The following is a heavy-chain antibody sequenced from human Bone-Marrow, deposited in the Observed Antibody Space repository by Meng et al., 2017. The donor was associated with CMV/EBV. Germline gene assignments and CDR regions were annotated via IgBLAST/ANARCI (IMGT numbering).Heavy chain of an antibody. CDR1: GGTFSSYA. Sequence: SVKVSCKASGGTFSSYAISWVRPAPGQGLEWMGGIIPILGIANYAQKFQGRVTITADKSTSTAYMELSSLRSEDTAVYYCARDVGSTQIVGGDFDPWGQGTLVTVSS. D-gene: IGHD3-16*02. V-gene: IGHV1-69*10. CDR3: ARDVGSTQIVGGDFDP. J-gene: IGHJ5*02. CDR2: IIPILGIA.